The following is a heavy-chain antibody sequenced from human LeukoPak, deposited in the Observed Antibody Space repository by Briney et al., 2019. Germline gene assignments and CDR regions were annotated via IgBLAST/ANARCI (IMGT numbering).Heavy chain of an antibody. CDR1: GFTFSSYE. J-gene: IGHJ6*03. Sequence: GGSLRLSCAASGFTFSSYEMNWVRQAPGKGLEWVSYISSSGSTIYYADSVKGRFTISRDNAKNSLYLQMNSLRAEDTAVYYCARVGDYARHYYYYMDVWGKGPAVTVSS. V-gene: IGHV3-48*03. D-gene: IGHD4-17*01. CDR2: ISSSGSTI. CDR3: ARVGDYARHYYYYMDV.